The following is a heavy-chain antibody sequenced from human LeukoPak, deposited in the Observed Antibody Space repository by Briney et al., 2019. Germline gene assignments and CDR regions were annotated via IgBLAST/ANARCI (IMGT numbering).Heavy chain of an antibody. J-gene: IGHJ4*02. CDR3: ARDRRGLLWFGDYDVTYYFDY. CDR2: VIPIFGTA. D-gene: IGHD3-10*01. Sequence: SVKVSCKASGGTFSSYAISWVRQAPGQGLEWMGGVIPIFGTANYAQKFQGRVTITTDESTSTAYLELSSLRSEDTAVYYCARDRRGLLWFGDYDVTYYFDYWGQGTLVTVSS. CDR1: GGTFSSYA. V-gene: IGHV1-69*05.